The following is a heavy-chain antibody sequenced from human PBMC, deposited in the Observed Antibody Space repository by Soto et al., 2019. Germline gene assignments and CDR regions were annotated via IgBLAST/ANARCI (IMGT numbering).Heavy chain of an antibody. CDR1: GFTFSRYW. Sequence: PGGSLRLSCTAFGFTFSRYWMHWVRQAPGKGLVWVSRINSDGSRITYADSAKGRFTISRDNAKNTLYLQMNSLRDEDTAVYYCVSELATGRWGQGTLVTVSS. J-gene: IGHJ4*02. CDR2: INSDGSRI. V-gene: IGHV3-74*01. CDR3: VSELATGR.